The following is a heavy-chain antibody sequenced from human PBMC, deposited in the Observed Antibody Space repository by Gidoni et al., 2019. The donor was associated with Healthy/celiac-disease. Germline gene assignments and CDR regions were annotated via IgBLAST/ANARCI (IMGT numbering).Heavy chain of an antibody. CDR1: GGTFSSYA. CDR3: ARDRDCSGGSCYFDY. CDR2: IIPIFGTA. D-gene: IGHD2-15*01. V-gene: IGHV1-69*01. J-gene: IGHJ4*02. Sequence: QVQLVQSGAEVKTPGSSMTVSCKPSGGTFSSYANSWVLPAPGHGLEWMGGIIPIFGTANYAQKFQGRVTITADESTSTAYMELSSLRSEDTAVYYCARDRDCSGGSCYFDYWGQGTLVTVSS.